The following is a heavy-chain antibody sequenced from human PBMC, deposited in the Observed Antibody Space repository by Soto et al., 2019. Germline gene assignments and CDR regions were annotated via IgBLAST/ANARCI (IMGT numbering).Heavy chain of an antibody. CDR1: GFTFSSYG. J-gene: IGHJ5*02. D-gene: IGHD3-16*02. Sequence: GGSLRLSCAASGFTFSSYGMHWVRQAPGKGLEWVAVIWYDGSNKYYADSVKGRFTISRDNSKNTLYLQMNSLRAEDTAVYYCARELEYVWGSYRSYNWFDPWGQGTLVTVSS. V-gene: IGHV3-33*01. CDR3: ARELEYVWGSYRSYNWFDP. CDR2: IWYDGSNK.